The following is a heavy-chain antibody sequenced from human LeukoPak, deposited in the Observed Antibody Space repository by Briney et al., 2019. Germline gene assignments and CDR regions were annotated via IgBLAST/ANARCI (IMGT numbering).Heavy chain of an antibody. CDR1: GYHFTSYW. Sequence: GESLEISWKGSGYHFTSYWIGWVRQMPGKGLGGMGIIYPGDSDTRYSPSFQGQVTISADKSISTAYLQWSSLKASDTAMYYCARLGIAVAGTDYWGQGTLVTVSS. D-gene: IGHD6-19*01. V-gene: IGHV5-51*01. CDR3: ARLGIAVAGTDY. CDR2: IYPGDSDT. J-gene: IGHJ4*02.